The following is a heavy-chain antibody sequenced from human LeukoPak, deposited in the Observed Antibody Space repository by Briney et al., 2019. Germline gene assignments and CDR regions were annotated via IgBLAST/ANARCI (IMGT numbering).Heavy chain of an antibody. V-gene: IGHV3-15*01. J-gene: IGHJ1*01. Sequence: GGSLRLSCAASGFTFSVAWMTWVRQAPGKGLEWVGRIKSKSDGGTIDYAAPVKGRFTISRDDSKNTLYLQMTRLKSEDTAVYYCSTGITTIFGVFWGQGSLVTVSS. CDR2: IKSKSDGGTI. CDR3: STGITTIFGVF. D-gene: IGHD3-3*01. CDR1: GFTFSVAW.